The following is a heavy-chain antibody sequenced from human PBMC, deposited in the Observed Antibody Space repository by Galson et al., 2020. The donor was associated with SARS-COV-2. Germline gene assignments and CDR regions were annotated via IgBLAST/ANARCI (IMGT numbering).Heavy chain of an antibody. Sequence: SETLSLTCAASGTTISSGSYSWNWIRQPPGKGLEWIGYISHSRGTYYNPSLKSRVTISGDRSKNQFSLRLSSVTAADTAVYYCARLHYGEYAPEAFDIWGPGTRVTVAS. D-gene: IGHD4-17*01. CDR3: ARLHYGEYAPEAFDI. J-gene: IGHJ3*02. V-gene: IGHV4-30-2*01. CDR1: GTTISSGSYS. CDR2: ISHSRGT.